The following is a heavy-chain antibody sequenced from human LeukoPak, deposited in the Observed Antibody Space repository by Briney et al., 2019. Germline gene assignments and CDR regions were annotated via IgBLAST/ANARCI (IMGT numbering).Heavy chain of an antibody. CDR3: ARDGGWGLYFDY. Sequence: GGSLRLSCAASGFTFSSYAMSWVRQAPGKGLEWISYMSDSGTIVYYADSVKGRFTISRDNAKNSLYLQMNSLRAGDTAVYYCARDGGWGLYFDYWGRGTLVTVSS. CDR1: GFTFSSYA. J-gene: IGHJ4*02. D-gene: IGHD6-19*01. CDR2: MSDSGTIV. V-gene: IGHV3-48*03.